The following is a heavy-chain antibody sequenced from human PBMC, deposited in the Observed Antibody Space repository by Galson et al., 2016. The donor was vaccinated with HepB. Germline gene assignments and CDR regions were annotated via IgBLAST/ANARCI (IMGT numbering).Heavy chain of an antibody. CDR2: ISSSGAKI. V-gene: IGHV3-11*01. CDR1: GFTFSDYY. D-gene: IGHD3-3*01. CDR3: ARLLRIDYYIFDF. J-gene: IGHJ4*02. Sequence: SLRLSCAASGFTFSDYYMSWIRQAPGKGLEWLSYISSSGAKIYYGDSVKGRFTISRDNAKNSLYLQMNSLRADDTAVYYCARLLRIDYYIFDFWGQGTPVTVSS.